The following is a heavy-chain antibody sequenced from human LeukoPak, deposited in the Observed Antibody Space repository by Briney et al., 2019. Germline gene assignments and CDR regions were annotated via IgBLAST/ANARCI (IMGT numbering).Heavy chain of an antibody. CDR2: IRYDGSNK. Sequence: GGSLRLSCAASGFTFSSYGMYWVRQAPGKGLEWVAFIRYDGSNKYYADSVKGRFTISRDNSKNTLYLQVNSLRAEDTAVYYCAKEELNNWNDEDYWGQGTLVTVSS. J-gene: IGHJ4*02. CDR1: GFTFSSYG. CDR3: AKEELNNWNDEDY. D-gene: IGHD1-1*01. V-gene: IGHV3-30*02.